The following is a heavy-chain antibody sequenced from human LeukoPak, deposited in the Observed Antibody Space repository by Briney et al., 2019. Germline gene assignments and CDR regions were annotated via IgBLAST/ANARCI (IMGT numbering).Heavy chain of an antibody. V-gene: IGHV3-7*01. Sequence: GGSLRLSCATSGFTFSKYWMTWVRQAPEKGLEWVANIKPDGSEENYVDSVKGRFTISRDNAKNSLYLQMNSLRAEDTAVYYCATRLATMTVDPFDNWGQGTLVTVST. CDR3: ATRLATMTVDPFDN. D-gene: IGHD5-12*01. CDR1: GFTFSKYW. CDR2: IKPDGSEE. J-gene: IGHJ4*02.